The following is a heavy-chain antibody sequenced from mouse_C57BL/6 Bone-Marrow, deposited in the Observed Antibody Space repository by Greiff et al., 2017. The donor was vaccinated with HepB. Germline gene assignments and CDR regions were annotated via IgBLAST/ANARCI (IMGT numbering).Heavy chain of an antibody. Sequence: VKLMESGAELVRPGASVKLSCKASGYTFTDYYINWVKQRPGQGLEWIARIYPGSGNTYYNEKFKGKATLTAEKSSSTAYMQLSSLTSEDSAVYFCARGTRYYYGSRGYFDVWGTGTTVTVSS. V-gene: IGHV1-76*01. CDR2: IYPGSGNT. D-gene: IGHD1-1*01. J-gene: IGHJ1*03. CDR3: ARGTRYYYGSRGYFDV. CDR1: GYTFTDYY.